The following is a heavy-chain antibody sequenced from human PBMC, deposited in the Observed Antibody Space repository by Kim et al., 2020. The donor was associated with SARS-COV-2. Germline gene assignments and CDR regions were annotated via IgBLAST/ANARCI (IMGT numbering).Heavy chain of an antibody. CDR2: LFYSGST. D-gene: IGHD4-17*01. J-gene: IGHJ4*02. CDR1: GASIGSSY. V-gene: IGHV4-59*13. Sequence: SETLSLTCAVSGASIGSSYWAWIRQSPGKGLEWIGYLFYSGSTIYNASLKSRLAISVDTSRSELSLKLTSVTPADTAFYYFARVAAVTRLDYWGQGNLVT. CDR3: ARVAAVTRLDY.